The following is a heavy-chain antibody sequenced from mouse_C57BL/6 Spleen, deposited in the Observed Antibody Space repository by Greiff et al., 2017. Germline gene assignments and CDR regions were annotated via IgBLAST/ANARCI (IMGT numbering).Heavy chain of an antibody. J-gene: IGHJ4*01. CDR3: VSGYYGSSVMDY. D-gene: IGHD1-1*01. CDR2: IYPGRGST. Sequence: QVHVKQPGAELVKPGASVKMSCKASGYTFTSYWITWVKQRPGQGLEWIGDIYPGRGSTNYNEKFKSKATLTVDTSSSTAYMQLSSLTSEDSAVYYCVSGYYGSSVMDYWGQGTSVTVSS. V-gene: IGHV1-55*01. CDR1: GYTFTSYW.